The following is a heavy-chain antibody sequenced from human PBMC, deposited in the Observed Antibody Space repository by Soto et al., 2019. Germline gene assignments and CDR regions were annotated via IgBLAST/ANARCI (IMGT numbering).Heavy chain of an antibody. J-gene: IGHJ5*02. CDR2: IYYSGST. V-gene: IGHV4-31*03. Sequence: PSETLSLTCTVSGGSISSGGYYWSWIRQHPGKGLEWIGYIYYSGSTYYNPSLKSRVTISVDTSKNQFSLKLSSVTAADTAVYYCARYAEGPYDILTGYYHNWFDPWGQGTLVTVSS. CDR1: GGSISSGGYY. CDR3: ARYAEGPYDILTGYYHNWFDP. D-gene: IGHD3-9*01.